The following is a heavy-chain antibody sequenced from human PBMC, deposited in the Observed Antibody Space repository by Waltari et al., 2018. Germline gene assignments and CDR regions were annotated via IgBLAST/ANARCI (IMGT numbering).Heavy chain of an antibody. J-gene: IGHJ3*02. CDR1: GGTFSSYA. CDR2: IIPIFGTA. V-gene: IGHV1-69*01. D-gene: IGHD5-12*01. Sequence: QVQLVQSGAEVKKPGSSVKVSCKASGGTFSSYAISCVRQAPGQGLEWMGGIIPIFGTANYAQKFQGRVTITADESTSTAYMELSSLRSEDTAVYYCAGAGDGYNYQGWRPRAFDIWGQGTMVTVSS. CDR3: AGAGDGYNYQGWRPRAFDI.